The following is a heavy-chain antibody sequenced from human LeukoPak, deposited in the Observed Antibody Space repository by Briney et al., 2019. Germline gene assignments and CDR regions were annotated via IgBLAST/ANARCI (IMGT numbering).Heavy chain of an antibody. Sequence: PGGSLRLSCAASGFTFSSYGMHWVRQAPGKGLEWVAFIRYDGSNKYYADSVKGRFTISRDNSKNTLYLQMNSLRAEDTAVYYCANPGDPMGAADYWGQGTLVTVSS. V-gene: IGHV3-30*02. D-gene: IGHD1-26*01. CDR3: ANPGDPMGAADY. CDR1: GFTFSSYG. CDR2: IRYDGSNK. J-gene: IGHJ4*02.